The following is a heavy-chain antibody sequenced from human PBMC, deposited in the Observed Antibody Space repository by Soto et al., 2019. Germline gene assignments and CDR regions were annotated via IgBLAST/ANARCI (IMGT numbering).Heavy chain of an antibody. CDR2: ISYDGSNK. CDR1: GFTFSSYA. V-gene: IGHV3-30-3*01. J-gene: IGHJ4*02. Sequence: QVQLVESGGGVVQPGRSLRLSCAASGFTFSSYAMHWVRQAPGKGLEWVAVISYDGSNKYYADSVKGRFTISRDNSKNTLYLQMNSLRAEDTAVYYCAREFTTNYFDYWGQGTLVTLSS. CDR3: AREFTTNYFDY.